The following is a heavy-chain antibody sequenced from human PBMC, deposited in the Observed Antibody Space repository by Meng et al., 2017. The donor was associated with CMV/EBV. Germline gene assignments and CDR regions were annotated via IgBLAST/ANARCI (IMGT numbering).Heavy chain of an antibody. CDR1: GFTFSNAW. D-gene: IGHD2-2*02. CDR2: IKSKTDGGTT. CDR3: TTDRSLVYCSSTSCYRDYYYYYGMDV. V-gene: IGHV3-15*01. J-gene: IGHJ6*02. Sequence: GGSLRLSCAASGFTFSNAWMSWVRQAPGKGLEWVGRIKSKTDGGTTDYAAPVKGRFTISRDDSKNTLYLQMNSLKTEDTAVYCCTTDRSLVYCSSTSCYRDYYYYYGMDVWGQGTTVTVSS.